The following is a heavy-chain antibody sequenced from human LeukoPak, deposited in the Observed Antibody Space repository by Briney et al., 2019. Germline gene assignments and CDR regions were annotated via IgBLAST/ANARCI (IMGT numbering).Heavy chain of an antibody. CDR1: GFTFSSYA. CDR3: ARVGRPTVTTRACRY. J-gene: IGHJ4*02. Sequence: QSGGSLRLSCAASGFTFSSYAMRWVRQAPGKGLEWVAVISYDGSNKYYADSVKGRFTISRDNSKNTLYLQMNSLSAEDTAVYYCARVGRPTVTTRACRYWGQGTLVTVSS. V-gene: IGHV3-30-3*01. D-gene: IGHD4-17*01. CDR2: ISYDGSNK.